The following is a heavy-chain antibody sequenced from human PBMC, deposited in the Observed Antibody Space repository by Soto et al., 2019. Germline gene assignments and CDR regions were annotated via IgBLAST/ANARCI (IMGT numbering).Heavy chain of an antibody. CDR1: GFTFTSSA. CDR2: IVVGSGNT. D-gene: IGHD6-19*01. V-gene: IGHV1-58*02. J-gene: IGHJ4*02. Sequence: SVKVSCKASGFTFTSSAMQWVRQARGQRLEWIGWIVVGSGNTNYAQKFQERVTITRDMSTSTAYMELSSLRSEDTAVYYCAAGYSSGWYGYGYWGQGTLVPVSS. CDR3: AAGYSSGWYGYGY.